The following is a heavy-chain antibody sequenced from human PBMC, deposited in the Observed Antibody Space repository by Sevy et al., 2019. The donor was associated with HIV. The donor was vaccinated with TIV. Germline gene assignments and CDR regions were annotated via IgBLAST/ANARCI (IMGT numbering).Heavy chain of an antibody. CDR2: FSFGCGRI. Sequence: QLGGPLRLCCAASGFTFAKYSMSWVRQATGKGLEWVSNFSFGCGRINYADTVKGRFTISRDDSKNTLVLQMNSLRAEDTATYLCAREGCTQPHDYWGQGTLVTVSS. CDR1: GFTFAKYS. D-gene: IGHD2-8*01. J-gene: IGHJ4*02. V-gene: IGHV3-23*01. CDR3: AREGCTQPHDY.